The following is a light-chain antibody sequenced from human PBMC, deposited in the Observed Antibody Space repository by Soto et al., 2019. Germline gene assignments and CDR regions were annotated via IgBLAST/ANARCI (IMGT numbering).Light chain of an antibody. CDR1: QSLSSDY. CDR3: QQYGPSPMYT. J-gene: IGKJ2*01. Sequence: EIVLTQSPDTLSLSPGERATLSCRASQSLSSDYLAWYQQKPGQAPRLLIYATSIRATGIPDRFSGSASGTDITLTISRLEPEDFALYYCQQYGPSPMYTFGQGTRLEIK. CDR2: ATS. V-gene: IGKV3-20*01.